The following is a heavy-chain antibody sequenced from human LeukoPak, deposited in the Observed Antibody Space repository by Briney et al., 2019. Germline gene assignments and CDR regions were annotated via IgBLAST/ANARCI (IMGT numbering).Heavy chain of an antibody. J-gene: IGHJ5*01. D-gene: IGHD3-22*01. Sequence: ASVKVSCKASGYTFNTYGISWVRQAPGQGLEWMGWISPYNGDTHYAQKFKDRVTMTKDTSTSTAYMDLRSMRSDDTAVYYCARDKAFLGYYDASGYFQQWFDSWGQGTLVTVSS. V-gene: IGHV1-18*04. CDR3: ARDKAFLGYYDASGYFQQWFDS. CDR1: GYTFNTYG. CDR2: ISPYNGDT.